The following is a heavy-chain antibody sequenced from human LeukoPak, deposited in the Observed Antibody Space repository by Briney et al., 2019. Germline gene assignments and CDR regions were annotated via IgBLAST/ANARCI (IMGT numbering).Heavy chain of an antibody. CDR2: IYYSGST. CDR3: ARHTFGSHFDY. D-gene: IGHD3-16*01. J-gene: IGHJ4*02. V-gene: IGHV4-59*08. Sequence: SETLSLTCTVSGGSISGHYWSWIRQPPGKGLEWIGYIYYSGSTNYNPSLKSRVTISVDTSKNQFSLKLSSVTAADTAVYYCARHTFGSHFDYWGQGTLVTVSS. CDR1: GGSISGHY.